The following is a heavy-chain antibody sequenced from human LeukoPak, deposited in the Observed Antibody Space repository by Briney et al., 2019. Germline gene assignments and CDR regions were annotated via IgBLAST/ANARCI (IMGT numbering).Heavy chain of an antibody. CDR1: GGSISSNY. V-gene: IGHV4-59*01. CDR2: IYYSGST. D-gene: IGHD4-11*01. Sequence: PSETLSLTCTVSGGSISSNYWSWIRQPPGKGLEWIGYIYYSGSTNYNPSLKSRVTISVDTSKNQFSLKLSSVTAADTAVYYCASSNDYQETLDYWGQGTLVTVSS. CDR3: ASSNDYQETLDY. J-gene: IGHJ4*02.